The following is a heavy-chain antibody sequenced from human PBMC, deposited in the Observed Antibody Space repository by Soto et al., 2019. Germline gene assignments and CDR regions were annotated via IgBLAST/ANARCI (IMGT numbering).Heavy chain of an antibody. CDR2: INAGNGNT. V-gene: IGHV1-3*01. CDR1: GYTFTSYA. CDR3: SVATITRWFDP. D-gene: IGHD5-12*01. Sequence: ASVKVSCKASGYTFTSYAMHWVRQAPGQRLEWMGWINAGNGNTKYSQKFQGRVTITRDTSASTAYMELSSLRSEDTAVYYCSVATITRWFDPWRQGTLVTVSS. J-gene: IGHJ5*02.